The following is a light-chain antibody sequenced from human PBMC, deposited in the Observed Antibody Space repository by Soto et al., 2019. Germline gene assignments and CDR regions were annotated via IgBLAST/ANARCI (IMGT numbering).Light chain of an antibody. V-gene: IGKV3-11*01. J-gene: IGKJ5*01. CDR3: QQRSSGVT. CDR1: ESISTY. Sequence: EIVLTQSPATLSLSPGEGATLSCRASESISTYLGWYQQKPGQAPRPLIYDASNRATGIPARFSGSGSGTEFTLTISSLEPEDSAVYFCQQRSSGVTFGQGTRLEIK. CDR2: DAS.